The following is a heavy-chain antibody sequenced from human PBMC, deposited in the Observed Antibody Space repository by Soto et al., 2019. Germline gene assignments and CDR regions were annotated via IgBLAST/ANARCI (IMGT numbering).Heavy chain of an antibody. D-gene: IGHD6-6*01. CDR1: GYTFTSYG. V-gene: IGHV1-18*01. J-gene: IGHJ3*02. CDR3: ARRGPYSSSPWSNAFDI. Sequence: VQLVQSGAEVKKPGASVKVSCKASGYTFTSYGISWVRQAPGQGLEWMGWTSIYNGSTNYAQKLQGRVTMTTDTSTNTAYMDLRSLRSDDTAVYYCARRGPYSSSPWSNAFDIWGQGTMVTVSS. CDR2: TSIYNGST.